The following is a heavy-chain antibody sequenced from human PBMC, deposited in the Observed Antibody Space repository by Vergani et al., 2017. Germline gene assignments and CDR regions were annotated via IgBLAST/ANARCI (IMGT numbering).Heavy chain of an antibody. V-gene: IGHV3-23*01. CDR3: ANSDDLWFGVA. CDR2: ISGSGGST. Sequence: EVQLLESGGGLIQPGGSLRLSCAASGFTFSSYAMSWVRQAPGKGLEWVSAISGSGGSTYYADSVKGRFTISRDNSKNTLYLQMNSLRAEDTAVYYCANSDDLWFGVAWGQGTLVTVSS. CDR1: GFTFSSYA. J-gene: IGHJ5*02. D-gene: IGHD3-10*01.